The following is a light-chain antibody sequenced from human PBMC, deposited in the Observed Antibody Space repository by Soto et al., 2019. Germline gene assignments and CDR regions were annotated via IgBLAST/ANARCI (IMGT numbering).Light chain of an antibody. V-gene: IGKV3-15*01. Sequence: EIVMTQSPATLSVSPGERATLSCRASQSVNSNLVWYQQKPGQAPRLLVYGASTRGTGIAARFSGSGSGTEFTLTISRLQSEDFAVYYCQQYDNWPYTFGQGTKLEMK. CDR1: QSVNSN. CDR3: QQYDNWPYT. J-gene: IGKJ2*01. CDR2: GAS.